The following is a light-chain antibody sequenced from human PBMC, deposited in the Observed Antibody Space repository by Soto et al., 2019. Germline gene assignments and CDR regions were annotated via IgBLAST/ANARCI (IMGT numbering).Light chain of an antibody. V-gene: IGLV2-14*03. J-gene: IGLJ2*01. Sequence: QSALTQPASVSGSPGQSITISCTGTSSDIGGYNSVSWYQQHPGKAPKLMIYDVNNRPSGVSNRFSGSTSGNTASLTISGLQAEYEADYYCTSYTSSSTRVFGGGTKLTVL. CDR2: DVN. CDR1: SSDIGGYNS. CDR3: TSYTSSSTRV.